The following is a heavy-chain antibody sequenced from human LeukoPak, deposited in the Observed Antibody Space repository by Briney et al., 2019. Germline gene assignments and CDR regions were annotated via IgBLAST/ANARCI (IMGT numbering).Heavy chain of an antibody. CDR2: ISYDGSNK. Sequence: PGGSLRLSCAASGFTFSSYAMHWVRQAPGKGLEWVAVISYDGSNKYYADSVKGRFTISRDNSKNTLYLQMNSLRAEDTAVYYCARSPGGFGELLNDYWGQGTLVTVSS. V-gene: IGHV3-30*04. J-gene: IGHJ4*02. D-gene: IGHD3-10*01. CDR3: ARSPGGFGELLNDY. CDR1: GFTFSSYA.